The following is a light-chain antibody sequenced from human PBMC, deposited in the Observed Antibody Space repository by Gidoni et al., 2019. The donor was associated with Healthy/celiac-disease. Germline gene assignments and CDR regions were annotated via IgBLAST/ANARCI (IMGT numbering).Light chain of an antibody. V-gene: IGKV1-39*01. CDR1: QSISSY. Sequence: DIQMTQSPSSLSASVGDRVTITCRASQSISSYLNWYQQKPGKAPKLLIYAASSLQSGVPSRFSGSGSGTDFTLTISSLQPEDFATYYCQQSETFXXXTKVEIK. CDR2: AAS. J-gene: IGKJ1*01. CDR3: QQSET.